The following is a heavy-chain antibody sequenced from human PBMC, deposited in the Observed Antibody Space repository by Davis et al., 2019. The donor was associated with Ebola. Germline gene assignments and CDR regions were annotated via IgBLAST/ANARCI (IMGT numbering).Heavy chain of an antibody. J-gene: IGHJ6*02. Sequence: MPSETLSLTCTVSGASISSGDFHWSWIRQSPGKGLEWIGFIYYSGITYYNPSLKSRVTISVATSKNQFSLKLSSVTAADTAVYYCARAPFSNLYGMDVWGQGTTVTVSS. CDR3: ARAPFSNLYGMDV. CDR1: GASISSGDFH. CDR2: IYYSGIT. D-gene: IGHD3-3*02. V-gene: IGHV4-30-4*02.